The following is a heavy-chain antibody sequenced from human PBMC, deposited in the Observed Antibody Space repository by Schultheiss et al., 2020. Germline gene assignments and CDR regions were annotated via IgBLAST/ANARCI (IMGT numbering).Heavy chain of an antibody. D-gene: IGHD4-17*01. V-gene: IGHV1-18*01. CDR1: GYTFTSYG. CDR3: AREGAYGDYSLVDSYYYYGMDV. J-gene: IGHJ6*02. Sequence: GGSLRLSCKASGYTFTSYGISWVRQAPGQGLEWMGWISAYNGNTNYAQTLQGRFTMTTDTSTSTAYMELSSLRSDDTAVYYCAREGAYGDYSLVDSYYYYGMDVWGQGTTVTVSS. CDR2: ISAYNGNT.